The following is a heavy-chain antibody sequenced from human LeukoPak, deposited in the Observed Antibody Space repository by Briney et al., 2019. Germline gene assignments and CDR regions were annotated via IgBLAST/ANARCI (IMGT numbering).Heavy chain of an antibody. J-gene: IGHJ5*02. V-gene: IGHV3-48*03. CDR2: ISSSGSTI. D-gene: IGHD6-13*01. CDR3: ARDNRYSIFNWFDP. Sequence: PGGSLRLSCAASGFTFSSYEMNWVRRAPGKGLEWVSYISSSGSTIYYADSVKGRFTISRDNAKNSLYLQMNSLRAEDTAVYYCARDNRYSIFNWFDPWGQGTLVTVSS. CDR1: GFTFSSYE.